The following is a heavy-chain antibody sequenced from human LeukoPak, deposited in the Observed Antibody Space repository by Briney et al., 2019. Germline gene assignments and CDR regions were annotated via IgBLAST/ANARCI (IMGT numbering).Heavy chain of an antibody. CDR2: ISYDGSNK. CDR1: GFTFSSYG. CDR3: AKDRSGYGSGSYSFDY. J-gene: IGHJ4*02. D-gene: IGHD3-10*01. Sequence: GGSLRLSCAASGFTFSSYGMHWVRQAPGKGLEWVAVISYDGSNKYYADSVKGRFTTSRDNSKNTLYLQMNSLRVEDTAVYYCAKDRSGYGSGSYSFDYWGQGTLVTVSS. V-gene: IGHV3-30*18.